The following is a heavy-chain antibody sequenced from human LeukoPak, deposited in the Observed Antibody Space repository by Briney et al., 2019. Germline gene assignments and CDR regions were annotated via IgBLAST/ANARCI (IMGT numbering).Heavy chain of an antibody. V-gene: IGHV3-30*18. CDR3: AKPQVTASWYYFHY. J-gene: IGHJ4*02. CDR1: GFTLSTYG. CDR2: ISSDGSNK. Sequence: GRSLRLSCAASGFTLSTYGMHWVRQAPGKGLEWVAVISSDGSNKFYADSVKGRFTIPRDGSKNTLYLQMNSLRPDDTAVYFCAKPQVTASWYYFHYWGQGTLVTVSS. D-gene: IGHD2-21*02.